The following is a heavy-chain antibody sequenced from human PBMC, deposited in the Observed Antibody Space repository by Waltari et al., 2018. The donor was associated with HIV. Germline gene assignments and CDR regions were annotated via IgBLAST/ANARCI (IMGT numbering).Heavy chain of an antibody. CDR2: IYFSGKT. V-gene: IGHV4-39*01. CDR1: GGSINNANYY. J-gene: IGHJ4*02. Sequence: QLQLQESGPGLVKPSETLSLTCAVSGGSINNANYYWGWIRQPPGKGLEWIGNIYFSGKTYNNPSLMSRVTISVDTSKDQFSLKLTSVTAADTAVYYCARQDWYYPEFWGQGTLVSVSS. CDR3: ARQDWYYPEF. D-gene: IGHD2-21*02.